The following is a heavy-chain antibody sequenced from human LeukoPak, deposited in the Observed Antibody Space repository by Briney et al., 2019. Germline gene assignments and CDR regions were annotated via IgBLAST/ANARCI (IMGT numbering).Heavy chain of an antibody. CDR1: GFTFSSCD. V-gene: IGHV3-30*18. D-gene: IGHD4-17*01. CDR3: AKETTVTTYGAPFEY. CDR2: ISFDGYKK. Sequence: PGRSLRLSCAASGFTFSSCDMHWVRQAPGKGLEWVSLISFDGYKKAYVDSVKGRFTVSRDNSKNTLYLQMNSLRVDDTAVYYCAKETTVTTYGAPFEYWGQGTLVTVSS. J-gene: IGHJ4*02.